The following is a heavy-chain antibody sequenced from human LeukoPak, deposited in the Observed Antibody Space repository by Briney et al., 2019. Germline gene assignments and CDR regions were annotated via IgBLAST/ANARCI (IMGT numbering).Heavy chain of an antibody. J-gene: IGHJ6*03. V-gene: IGHV3-48*01. CDR2: ISSSSSSI. D-gene: IGHD5-12*01. CDR3: AREPGYEDYYYMDV. CDR1: GFTFSSYE. Sequence: PGGSLRLSCAASGFTFSSYEMNWVRQAPGKGLEWVSYISSSSSSIYYADSVKGRFTISRDNAKNSLYLQMNSLRAEDTAVYYCAREPGYEDYYYMDVWGKGTTVTVSS.